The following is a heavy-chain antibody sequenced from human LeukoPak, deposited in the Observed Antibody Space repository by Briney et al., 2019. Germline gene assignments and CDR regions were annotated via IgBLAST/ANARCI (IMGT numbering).Heavy chain of an antibody. Sequence: PGGSLRLSCAASGFTFSSYSMNWVRQAPGKGLEWVSSISSSSSYIYYADSVKGRFTISRDNAKNSLYLQMNSLRAEDTAVYYCARDSQHYDFWSGYYNYYYYYYMDVWGKGTTVTVSS. V-gene: IGHV3-21*01. J-gene: IGHJ6*03. D-gene: IGHD3-3*01. CDR3: ARDSQHYDFWSGYYNYYYYYYMDV. CDR1: GFTFSSYS. CDR2: ISSSSSYI.